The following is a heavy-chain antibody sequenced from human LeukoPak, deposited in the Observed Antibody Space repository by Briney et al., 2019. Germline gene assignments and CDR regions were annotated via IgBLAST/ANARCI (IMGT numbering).Heavy chain of an antibody. CDR2: IGTAGDT. Sequence: PRGSLRLSCAASGFTFSSYDMHWVRQATGKGLEWVSAIGTAGDTYYPGSVKGRFTISRENAKNSLYLQMNSLRAEDTAVYYCARGKDWSDTNFDYWGQGTLVTVSS. CDR1: GFTFSSYD. J-gene: IGHJ4*02. D-gene: IGHD3/OR15-3a*01. CDR3: ARGKDWSDTNFDY. V-gene: IGHV3-13*01.